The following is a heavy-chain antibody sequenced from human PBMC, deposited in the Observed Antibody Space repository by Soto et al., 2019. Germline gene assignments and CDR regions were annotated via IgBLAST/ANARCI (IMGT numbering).Heavy chain of an antibody. CDR1: GGSISSSNW. V-gene: IGHV4-4*02. Sequence: SETLSLTCAVSGGSISSSNWWSWVRQPPGKGLEWIGEIYHSGSTNYNPSLKSRVTISVDKSKNQFSLKLSSVTAADTAVYYCPRAQPGIDSSTTCPGHDGIGFIGRVNTIISW. D-gene: IGHD2-2*01. J-gene: IGHJ5*01. CDR2: IYHSGST. CDR3: PRAQPGIDSSTTCPGHDGIGFIGRVNTIIS.